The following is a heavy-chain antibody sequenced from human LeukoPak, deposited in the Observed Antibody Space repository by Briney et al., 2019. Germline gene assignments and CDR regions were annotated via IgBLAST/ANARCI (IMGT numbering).Heavy chain of an antibody. J-gene: IGHJ4*02. D-gene: IGHD7-27*01. CDR1: GFTVSNSW. Sequence: GGSLRLSCAPSGFTVSNSWMFWVRQAPGKGLMYVSEINNDGNRIRYVDSVKGRFTISRDGAKNTLFLQMNSLRDDDTAMYYCARGGLPGGFDYWGQGILVTVSS. CDR3: ARGGLPGGFDY. V-gene: IGHV3-74*01. CDR2: INNDGNRI.